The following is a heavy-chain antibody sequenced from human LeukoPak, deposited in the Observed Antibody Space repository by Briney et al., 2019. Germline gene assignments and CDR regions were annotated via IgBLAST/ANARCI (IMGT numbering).Heavy chain of an antibody. D-gene: IGHD3-9*01. J-gene: IGHJ4*02. CDR3: ARMILLLGDVLTVPPRGFDY. V-gene: IGHV1-46*01. CDR2: INPSGGST. Sequence: ASVRLSCKASGYTFTSYYMHWVRQAPGQGLEWMGIINPSGGSTSYAQKFQGRVTMTRDTSTSTVYMELSSLRSDDTAVYYCARMILLLGDVLTVPPRGFDYWGLGTLVTVSS. CDR1: GYTFTSYY.